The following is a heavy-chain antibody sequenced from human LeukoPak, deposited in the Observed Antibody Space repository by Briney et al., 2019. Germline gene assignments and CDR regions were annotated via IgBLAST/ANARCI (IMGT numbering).Heavy chain of an antibody. CDR1: GGTFSSYA. D-gene: IGHD2-2*01. CDR3: ARTPRKYCSSTSCYDVYFDY. V-gene: IGHV1-69*05. J-gene: IGHJ4*02. Sequence: ASVKVSCKASGGTFSSYAISWVRQAPGQGLEWMEGIIPIFGTANYAQKFQGSVTITTDESTSTAYMELSSLRSEDMAVYYCARTPRKYCSSTSCYDVYFDYWGQGTLVTVSS. CDR2: IIPIFGTA.